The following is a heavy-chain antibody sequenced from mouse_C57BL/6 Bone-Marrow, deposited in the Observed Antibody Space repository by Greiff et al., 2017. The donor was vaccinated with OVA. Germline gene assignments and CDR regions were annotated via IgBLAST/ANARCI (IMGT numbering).Heavy chain of an antibody. CDR2: IDPENGDT. D-gene: IGHD2-1*01. J-gene: IGHJ3*01. V-gene: IGHV14-4*01. Sequence: EVQLVESGAELVRPGASVKLSCTASGFNIKDDYMHWVKQRPEQGLEWIGWIDPENGDTEYASKFQGKATITADTSSNTAYLQLSSLTSEDTAVYYCTTLEIYYGTPFAYWGQGTLVTVSA. CDR1: GFNIKDDY. CDR3: TTLEIYYGTPFAY.